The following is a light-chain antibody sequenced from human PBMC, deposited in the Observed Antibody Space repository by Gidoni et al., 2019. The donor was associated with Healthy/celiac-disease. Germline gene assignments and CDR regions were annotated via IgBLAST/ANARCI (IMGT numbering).Light chain of an antibody. CDR2: DAS. CDR1: QSVSSY. V-gene: IGKV3-11*01. Sequence: EIVLTQSPATLSLSPGERATLSCRASQSVSSYLVWYQQKPGQAPRLLIYDASNRATGIPARFSGSGSGTDFTLTISSLEPEDFAVYYCQQRSNWPPVVTFGGGTKVEIK. J-gene: IGKJ4*01. CDR3: QQRSNWPPVVT.